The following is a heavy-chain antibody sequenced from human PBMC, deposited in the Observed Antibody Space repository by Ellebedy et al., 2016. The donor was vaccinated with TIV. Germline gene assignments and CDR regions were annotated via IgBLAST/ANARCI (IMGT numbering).Heavy chain of an antibody. CDR2: IHPSDSGT. CDR1: GYNFSNNW. D-gene: IGHD4-17*01. CDR3: ARRGDSDFDS. Sequence: GESLKISCKISGYNFSNNWISWVRQKPGKGLEWMGRIHPSDSGTDYRPSFRGHVTMSVDRSISFAFLQWSSLQASDTAMYYCARRGDSDFDSWGQGTVVTVSP. V-gene: IGHV5-10-1*01. J-gene: IGHJ4*02.